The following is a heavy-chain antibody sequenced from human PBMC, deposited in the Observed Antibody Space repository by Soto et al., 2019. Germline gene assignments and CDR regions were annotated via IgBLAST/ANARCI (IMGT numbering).Heavy chain of an antibody. CDR1: GCTFSSYG. V-gene: IGHV3-33*01. CDR3: ARSYYYDSSGYYRSFFQH. D-gene: IGHD3-22*01. J-gene: IGHJ1*01. CDR2: IWYDGSNK. Sequence: GGSLRLSCAASGCTFSSYGMHWVRQAPGKGLERVAVIWYDGSNKYYADSVNGRFTISRDNCKNTLYLQMNSLRAEDTAVYYCARSYYYDSSGYYRSFFQHWGQGTLVTVSS.